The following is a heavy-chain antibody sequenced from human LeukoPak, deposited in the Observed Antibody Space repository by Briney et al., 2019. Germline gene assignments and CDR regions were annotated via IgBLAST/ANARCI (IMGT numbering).Heavy chain of an antibody. CDR3: AKHRFESGGYHSTD. Sequence: PGGSLRLSCAVSGFTFSNYAMSWVRQAPGKGLEWVSAISGSGGSTYYADSVKGRFTISRDNSKNTLYLQMNSLRDEDTAVYYCAKHRFESGGYHSTDWGQGTLVTVSS. CDR2: ISGSGGST. D-gene: IGHD3-22*01. V-gene: IGHV3-23*01. CDR1: GFTFSNYA. J-gene: IGHJ4*02.